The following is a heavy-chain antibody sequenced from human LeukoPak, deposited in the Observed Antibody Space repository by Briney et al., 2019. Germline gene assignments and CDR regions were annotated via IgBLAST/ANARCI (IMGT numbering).Heavy chain of an antibody. CDR3: ARDRTYSGNDATYFDY. Sequence: TLSLTCAVSGDSISSNKWWSWVRQAPGKGLEWVAVVSSDGSNKFYADSVKGRFTISRDNSKDTLYLQMNSLRTEDTAMYYCARDRTYSGNDATYFDYWGQGTLVTVSS. D-gene: IGHD5-12*01. CDR2: VSSDGSNK. V-gene: IGHV3-30*04. J-gene: IGHJ4*02. CDR1: GDSISSNK.